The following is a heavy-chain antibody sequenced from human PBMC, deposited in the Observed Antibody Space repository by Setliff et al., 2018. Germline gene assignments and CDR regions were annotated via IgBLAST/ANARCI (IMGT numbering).Heavy chain of an antibody. Sequence: PSETLSLTCAVYGGSFSGYYWSWIRQPPGKRLEWIGEIIHSGSTNYNPSLKSRVTISMDTSKNSLYLQMNSLRAEDTAVYYCARSFSRREKFLLDYWGQGALVTVSS. V-gene: IGHV4-34*12. CDR1: GGSFSGYY. J-gene: IGHJ4*02. CDR3: ARSFSRREKFLLDY. CDR2: IIHSGST.